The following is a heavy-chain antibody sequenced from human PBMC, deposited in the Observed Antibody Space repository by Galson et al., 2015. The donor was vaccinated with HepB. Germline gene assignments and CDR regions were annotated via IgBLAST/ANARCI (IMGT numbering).Heavy chain of an antibody. V-gene: IGHV1-46*01. CDR3: ARDLSNFKSGLAGYYQGEWYFDL. D-gene: IGHD3-3*01. CDR1: GYTFTSYY. J-gene: IGHJ2*01. Sequence: SVKVSCKASGYTFTSYYMHWVRQAPGQGLEWMGIINPSGGSTSYAQKFQGRVTMTRDTSTSTVYMEVSSLRSEDTAVYYCARDLSNFKSGLAGYYQGEWYFDLWGRGTLVTVSS. CDR2: INPSGGST.